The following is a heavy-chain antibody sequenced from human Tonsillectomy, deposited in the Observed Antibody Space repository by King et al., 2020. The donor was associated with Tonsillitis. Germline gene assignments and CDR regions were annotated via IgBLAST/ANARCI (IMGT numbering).Heavy chain of an antibody. V-gene: IGHV3-23*04. CDR3: AKELRYFGGYFQH. CDR1: GFNFGTYT. Sequence: VQLVESGGGLVQPGGSLRLSCTASGFNFGTYTWNWVRQAPGKGLEWVSGISGSENRYYADSVKGRFTISRDNSKNTLYHQMNSLRADDTAVYYCAKELRYFGGYFQHWGQGTLATVSS. D-gene: IGHD3-9*01. CDR2: ISGSENR. J-gene: IGHJ1*01.